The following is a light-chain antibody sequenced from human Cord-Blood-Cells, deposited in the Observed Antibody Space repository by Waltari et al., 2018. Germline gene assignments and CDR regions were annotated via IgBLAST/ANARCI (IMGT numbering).Light chain of an antibody. Sequence: EIVLTQSPGTLSLSPGERATLSCRASQSVSSSYLAWYQQKPGQAPRLLIYAASSLQSGVPSRFSGSGSGTDFTLTISSLQPEDFATYYCQQANSFPYTFGQGTKLEIK. CDR3: QQANSFPYT. CDR2: AAS. V-gene: IGKV3-20*01. CDR1: QSVSSSY. J-gene: IGKJ2*01.